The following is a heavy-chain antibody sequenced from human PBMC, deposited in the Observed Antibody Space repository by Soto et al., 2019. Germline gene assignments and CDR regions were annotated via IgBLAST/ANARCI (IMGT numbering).Heavy chain of an antibody. D-gene: IGHD6-19*01. CDR2: ISYDGSNK. V-gene: IGHV3-30*18. Sequence: PGGSLRLSCAASGFTFSSYGMHWVRQAPGKGLEWVAVISYDGSNKYYADSVKGRFTISRDNSKNTLYLQMNSLRAEDTAVYYCAKDLEPIAVAGTFDYWGQGTLVTVSS. CDR3: AKDLEPIAVAGTFDY. J-gene: IGHJ4*02. CDR1: GFTFSSYG.